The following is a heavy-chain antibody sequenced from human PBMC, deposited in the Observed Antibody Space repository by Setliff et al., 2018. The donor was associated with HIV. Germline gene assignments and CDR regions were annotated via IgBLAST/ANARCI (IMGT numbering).Heavy chain of an antibody. CDR3: ARGTYYYDNSDYFPENYYYMDV. J-gene: IGHJ6*03. CDR1: GGSISSGGYY. Sequence: SETLSLTCTVSGGSISSGGYYWSWIRQLPGKGLEWIGYIYYSGSTYYNPSLKSRVTISVDTSKNQFSLKLSSVTAADTGVFYCARGTYYYDNSDYFPENYYYMDVWGKGTTVTVSS. CDR2: IYYSGST. V-gene: IGHV4-31*03. D-gene: IGHD3-22*01.